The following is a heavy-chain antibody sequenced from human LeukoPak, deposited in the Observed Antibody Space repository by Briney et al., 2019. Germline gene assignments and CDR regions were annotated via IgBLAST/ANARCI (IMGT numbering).Heavy chain of an antibody. J-gene: IGHJ4*02. V-gene: IGHV4-39*02. D-gene: IGHD3-3*01. CDR3: AREKWYYDFWGGTAR. CDR1: GGSISSSSYY. CDR2: IYYSGST. Sequence: PSETLSLTCTVSGGSISSSSYYWGWIRQPPGKGLEWIGSIYYSGSTYYNPSLKSRVTISVDTSKNQFSLKLSSVTAADTAVYYCAREKWYYDFWGGTARWGQGTLVTVSS.